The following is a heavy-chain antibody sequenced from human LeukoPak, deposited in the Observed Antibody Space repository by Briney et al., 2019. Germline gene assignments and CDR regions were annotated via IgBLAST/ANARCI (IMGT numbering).Heavy chain of an antibody. Sequence: GGSLRLSCAASGFTFSSYWMSWVRQAPGKGLEWVANIKQDGSEEYYVDSVKGRFTISRDNAKNSLYLQMNSLRAEDTAVYYCAKFSSGWYYFDYWGQGTLVTVSS. CDR3: AKFSSGWYYFDY. V-gene: IGHV3-7*01. D-gene: IGHD6-19*01. CDR2: IKQDGSEE. CDR1: GFTFSSYW. J-gene: IGHJ4*02.